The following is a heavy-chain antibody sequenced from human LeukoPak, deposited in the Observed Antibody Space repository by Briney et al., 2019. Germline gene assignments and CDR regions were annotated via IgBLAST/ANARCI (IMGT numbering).Heavy chain of an antibody. V-gene: IGHV4-34*01. CDR2: INHSGST. CDR1: GGSFSGYF. CDR3: AREKPHSSTWHTPFDY. Sequence: SETLSLTCTVSGGSFSGYFWSWIRQPPGKGLEWIGEINHSGSTNYNPSLKSRVTISVDPSKNQFSLKLSSVTAADTAVYYCAREKPHSSTWHTPFDYWGQGMLVTVSS. J-gene: IGHJ4*02. D-gene: IGHD6-13*01.